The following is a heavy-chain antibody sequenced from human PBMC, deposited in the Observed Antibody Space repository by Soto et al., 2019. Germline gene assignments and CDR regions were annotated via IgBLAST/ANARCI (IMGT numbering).Heavy chain of an antibody. CDR1: GFTFSSYD. CDR3: AKATSATCTGSICYSFDY. Sequence: VQLLESGGGLVQPGGSLRLSCVASGFTFSSYDMSWVRQAPGQRLEWVATFSGGRDTTWHADSVKGRFTVSRDSSKNMLSLQMNSLRPEYTALYYCAKATSATCTGSICYSFDYWGQGTLVTVSS. CDR2: FSGGRDTT. D-gene: IGHD2-21*01. V-gene: IGHV3-23*01. J-gene: IGHJ4*02.